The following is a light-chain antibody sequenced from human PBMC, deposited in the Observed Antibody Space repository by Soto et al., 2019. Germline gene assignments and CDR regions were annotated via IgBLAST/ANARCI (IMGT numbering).Light chain of an antibody. CDR1: QSVSSSY. CDR3: QQYGDSPAT. CDR2: GAF. Sequence: EIVLTRSPGTLSLSPGERATLSCRASQSVSSSYLAWYQQKPGQAPRLLIYGAFNRATGIPDRFSGSGSGTDFTLTFSRLEPEDFAVYYCQQYGDSPATFGPGTKVDIK. J-gene: IGKJ3*01. V-gene: IGKV3-20*01.